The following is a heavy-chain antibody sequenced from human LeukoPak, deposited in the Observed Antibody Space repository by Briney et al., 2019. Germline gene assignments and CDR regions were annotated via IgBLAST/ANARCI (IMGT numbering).Heavy chain of an antibody. J-gene: IGHJ4*02. D-gene: IGHD4-17*01. CDR3: AKRPSDYGDYVTYFDY. CDR2: ISGDGRNK. CDR1: GFSFISYG. Sequence: GGSLRLSCAASGFSFISYGMHWVRQAPGKGLEWVGVISGDGRNKKYADSVKGRFTISRDNSKDTLYLQMNSLRDEDRAVYYCAKRPSDYGDYVTYFDYWGQGTLVTVSS. V-gene: IGHV3-30*18.